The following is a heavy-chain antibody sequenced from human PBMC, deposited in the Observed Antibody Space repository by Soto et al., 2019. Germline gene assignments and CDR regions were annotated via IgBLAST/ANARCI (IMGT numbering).Heavy chain of an antibody. J-gene: IGHJ6*02. Sequence: GESLKISCKASGYSFSTYWIAWVRQRPGKGLDWMGIIYPGDSDTRYSPSFQGQVTISVDNSISTAYLQWSSLKASDTAMYYCARQLYSSSWYAYYYYGMDVWGQGTTVTVSS. CDR1: GYSFSTYW. V-gene: IGHV5-51*01. CDR2: IYPGDSDT. D-gene: IGHD6-13*01. CDR3: ARQLYSSSWYAYYYYGMDV.